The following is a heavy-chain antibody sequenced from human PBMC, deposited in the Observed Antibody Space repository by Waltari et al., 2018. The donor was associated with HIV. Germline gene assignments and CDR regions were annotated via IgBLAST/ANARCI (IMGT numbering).Heavy chain of an antibody. CDR2: ISGSGGST. CDR3: AKEGIIVITDAFDI. D-gene: IGHD3-22*01. Sequence: EVQLLESGGGLVQPGGSLRLSCAASGFTLSYYAMSWVRQAPGKGLDGVESISGSGGSTYYADSVKGRCTVSRDNSKDTLFLQMNSLRAEDTARYYCAKEGIIVITDAFDIWGQGTMVIVSS. V-gene: IGHV3-23*01. CDR1: GFTLSYYA. J-gene: IGHJ3*02.